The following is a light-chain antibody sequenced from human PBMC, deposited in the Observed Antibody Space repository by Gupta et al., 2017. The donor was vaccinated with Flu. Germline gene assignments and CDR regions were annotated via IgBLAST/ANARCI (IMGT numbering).Light chain of an antibody. CDR2: GAS. V-gene: IGKV3-20*01. CDR3: LQDRSSPPT. J-gene: IGKJ1*01. Sequence: EIVLTQSPGTLSLSPGERASLSCRASQSVRNSYLAWYQQKPGQAPRLLIYGASNRATGLPDRFSGGESGTDFTLTIIRLKPEDFAMYHGLQDRSSPPTFGQGTKLEIK. CDR1: QSVRNSY.